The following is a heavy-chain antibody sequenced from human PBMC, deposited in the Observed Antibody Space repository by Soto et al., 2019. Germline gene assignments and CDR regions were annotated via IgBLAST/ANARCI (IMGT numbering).Heavy chain of an antibody. CDR2: ISYDGSNK. Sequence: QVQLVESGGGVVQPGRSLRLSCAASGFTFSSYGMHWVRQAPGKGLEWVAVISYDGSNKYYADSMKGRFTISRDNSKNTLYLQMNSLRAEDTAVYYCAKDWSSSGYWDDAFDIWGQGTMVTVSS. J-gene: IGHJ3*02. V-gene: IGHV3-30*18. CDR1: GFTFSSYG. D-gene: IGHD3-22*01. CDR3: AKDWSSSGYWDDAFDI.